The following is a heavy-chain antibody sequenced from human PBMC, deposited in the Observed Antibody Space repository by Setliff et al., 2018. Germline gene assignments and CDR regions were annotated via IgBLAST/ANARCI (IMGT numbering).Heavy chain of an antibody. Sequence: PGGSLRLSCVASGFTFSSHGMTWVRLAPGKGLEWVANINQRESAKLYVDSVKGRFTISRDNAENSLYLQMTSLRAEDTAVYYCARTDGTNLGYFDNWGQGTLVTVSS. CDR3: ARTDGTNLGYFDN. V-gene: IGHV3-7*03. CDR1: GFTFSSHG. J-gene: IGHJ4*02. D-gene: IGHD2-8*01. CDR2: INQRESAK.